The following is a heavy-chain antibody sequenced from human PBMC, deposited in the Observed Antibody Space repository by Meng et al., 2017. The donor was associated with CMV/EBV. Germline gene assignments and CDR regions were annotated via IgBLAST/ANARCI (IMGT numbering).Heavy chain of an antibody. CDR3: ARDARIAARRGDY. J-gene: IGHJ4*02. CDR1: GYTFTGDY. D-gene: IGHD6-6*01. V-gene: IGHV1-2*02. CDR2: INPNSGGT. Sequence: KAAGYTFTGDYRHWVRQAPGQGLEWMGWINPNSGGTNYAQKFQGRVTMTRDTSISTAYMELSRLRSDDTAVYYCARDARIAARRGDYWGQGTLVTVSS.